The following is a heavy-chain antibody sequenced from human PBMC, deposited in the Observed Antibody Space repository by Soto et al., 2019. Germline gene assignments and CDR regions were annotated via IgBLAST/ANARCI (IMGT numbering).Heavy chain of an antibody. CDR3: AKDQGVGSWYTLRGGWFDP. D-gene: IGHD2-15*01. J-gene: IGHJ5*02. CDR2: ISYDGSNK. Sequence: QVQLVESGGGVVQPGRSLRLSCAASGFTFSSYGMHWVRQAPGKGLEWVAVISYDGSNKYYADSVKGRFTISRDNSKNTLYLQMSSLRAEDTAVYYCAKDQGVGSWYTLRGGWFDPWGQGTLFTVSS. V-gene: IGHV3-30*18. CDR1: GFTFSSYG.